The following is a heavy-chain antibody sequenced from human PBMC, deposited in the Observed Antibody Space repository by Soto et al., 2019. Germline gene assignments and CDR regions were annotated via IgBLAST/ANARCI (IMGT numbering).Heavy chain of an antibody. V-gene: IGHV4-59*01. CDR3: ARAKYYHESGSHFFFDP. Sequence: QVQLQESGPGLVKPSETLSLTCSVSGDSISNYYWSWIRQSPGKGLEWIGYITYSGTSNYNPSLKSRLTMSLDTSNNQFSLKLTSVTAADTAVYYCARAKYYHESGSHFFFDPWGQGTLVTVSS. CDR1: GDSISNYY. D-gene: IGHD3-10*01. J-gene: IGHJ5*02. CDR2: ITYSGTS.